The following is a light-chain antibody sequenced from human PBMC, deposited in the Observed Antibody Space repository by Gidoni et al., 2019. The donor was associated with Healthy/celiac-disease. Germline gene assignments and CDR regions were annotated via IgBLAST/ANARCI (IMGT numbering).Light chain of an antibody. V-gene: IGLV2-14*01. CDR3: SSYTSSSFYV. CDR2: EVS. CDR1: SSDVGGYNY. Sequence: QSALTQPASVSGSPGQSIPISCTGTSSDVGGYNYVSWYQQHPGKAPKLMIYEVSNRPSGVSNRFSGSKSGNTASLTISVLQAEDEADYYCSSYTSSSFYVFGTGTKVXV. J-gene: IGLJ1*01.